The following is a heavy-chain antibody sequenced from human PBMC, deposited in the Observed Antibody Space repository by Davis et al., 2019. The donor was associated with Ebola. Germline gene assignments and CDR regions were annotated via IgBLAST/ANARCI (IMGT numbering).Heavy chain of an antibody. D-gene: IGHD5-24*01. Sequence: PSETLSLTCTVSGGSVSSGSYYWSWIRQPPGKGLEWIGYIYYSGSTNYNPSLKSRVTISVDTSKNQFSLKLSSVTAADTAVYYCARGRDGYNGGWYFDLWGRGTLVTVSS. V-gene: IGHV4-61*01. J-gene: IGHJ2*01. CDR2: IYYSGST. CDR3: ARGRDGYNGGWYFDL. CDR1: GGSVSSGSYY.